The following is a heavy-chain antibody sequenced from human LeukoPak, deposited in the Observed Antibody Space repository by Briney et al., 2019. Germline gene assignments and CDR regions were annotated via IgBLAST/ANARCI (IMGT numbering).Heavy chain of an antibody. CDR1: GGSISSNY. CDR3: ARGISGNYYAVDI. V-gene: IGHV4-59*01. D-gene: IGHD1-26*01. Sequence: SETLSLTCSVSGGSISSNYWSWIRQPPRKELEWIGYLYYSGSTNYNPSLKSRVTISVDTSKDKFSLNLASVTAADTAVYYCARGISGNYYAVDIWGQGTMVTVSS. J-gene: IGHJ3*02. CDR2: LYYSGST.